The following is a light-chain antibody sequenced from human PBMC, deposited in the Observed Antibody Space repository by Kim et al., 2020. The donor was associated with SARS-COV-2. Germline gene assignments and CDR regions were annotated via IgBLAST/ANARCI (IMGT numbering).Light chain of an antibody. Sequence: QSISISCTGTSSDVGGYNYVFWYQQHPGKAPKLMIYDVSNRPSGVSNRFSGSKSGNTASLTISGLQAEDEADYYCSSYTSSSTLWVFGGGTQLTVL. CDR3: SSYTSSSTLWV. J-gene: IGLJ3*02. V-gene: IGLV2-14*03. CDR1: SSDVGGYNY. CDR2: DVS.